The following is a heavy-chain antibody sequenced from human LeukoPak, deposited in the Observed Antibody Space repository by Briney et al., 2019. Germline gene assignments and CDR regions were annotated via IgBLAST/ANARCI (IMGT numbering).Heavy chain of an antibody. Sequence: GGSLRLSCAASGFTFSSYSMNWVRQAPGKGLEWVSSISSSSSYIYYADPVKGRFTISRDNAKNSLYLQMNSLRAEDTAVYYCARAEGDTAMVNFYYFDYWGQGTLVTVSS. J-gene: IGHJ4*02. CDR1: GFTFSSYS. V-gene: IGHV3-21*01. D-gene: IGHD5-18*01. CDR3: ARAEGDTAMVNFYYFDY. CDR2: ISSSSSYI.